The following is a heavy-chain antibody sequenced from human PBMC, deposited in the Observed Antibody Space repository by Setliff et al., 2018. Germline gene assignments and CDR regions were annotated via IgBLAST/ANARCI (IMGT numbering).Heavy chain of an antibody. D-gene: IGHD2-2*01. CDR1: GGTFSNIG. J-gene: IGHJ3*02. V-gene: IGHV1-69*05. CDR2: IIPLFGTT. Sequence: SVKVSCKASGGTFSNIGISWVRQAPGQGLEWMGGIIPLFGTTNYAQEFQGRVTITTDESTNTAYMELSSLRSEDTAVYYCARAPGTVVVPASRSAFDIWGQGTMVTVSS. CDR3: ARAPGTVVVPASRSAFDI.